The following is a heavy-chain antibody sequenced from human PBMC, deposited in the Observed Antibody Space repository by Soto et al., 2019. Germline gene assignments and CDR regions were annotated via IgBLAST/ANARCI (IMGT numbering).Heavy chain of an antibody. Sequence: PSETLSLTCTVSGGSISSYYWSWIRQPPGKGLEWIGYIYYSGSTNYNPSLKSRVTISVDTSKNQFSLKLSSVTAADTAVYYCARLDQYYDFWSGFDPWGQGTLVTVPS. D-gene: IGHD3-3*01. CDR1: GGSISSYY. J-gene: IGHJ5*02. CDR2: IYYSGST. CDR3: ARLDQYYDFWSGFDP. V-gene: IGHV4-59*08.